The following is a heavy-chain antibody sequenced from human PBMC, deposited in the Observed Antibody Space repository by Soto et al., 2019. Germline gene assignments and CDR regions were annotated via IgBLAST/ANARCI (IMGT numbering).Heavy chain of an antibody. V-gene: IGHV1-18*01. CDR1: EYTFSAYY. CDR2: ISVYNGNT. Sequence: QGQLVQSGAEVKKPGASVKVSCKASEYTFSAYYLEWVRQAPGQGLEWMGWISVYNGNTNYAQNFQGRVTVTPDTSTSTVYMELRSLRSDDTAVYYCARGRRPLNGGRYDTSGYFDYWGQGTLVTVSS. J-gene: IGHJ4*02. D-gene: IGHD3-22*01. CDR3: ARGRRPLNGGRYDTSGYFDY.